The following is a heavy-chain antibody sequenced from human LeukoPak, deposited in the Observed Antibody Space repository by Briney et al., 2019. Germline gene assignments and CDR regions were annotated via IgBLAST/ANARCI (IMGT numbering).Heavy chain of an antibody. CDR2: ISYDGSNK. CDR1: GFTFSSYA. Sequence: SGGSLRLSCAASGFTFSSYAMHWVRQAPGKGLEWVAVISYDGSNKYYADSVKGRFTISRDNSKNTLYLQMNSLRAEDTAVYYCARETLKDDYWGQGTLVTVSS. V-gene: IGHV3-30*04. J-gene: IGHJ4*02. CDR3: ARETLKDDY.